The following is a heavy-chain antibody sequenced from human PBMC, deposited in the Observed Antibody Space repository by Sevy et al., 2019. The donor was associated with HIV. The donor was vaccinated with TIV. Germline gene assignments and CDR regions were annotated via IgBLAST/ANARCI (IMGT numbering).Heavy chain of an antibody. CDR1: GFTLTTYS. D-gene: IGHD3-22*01. CDR3: ARDLHPSSGFVDGFDL. V-gene: IGHV3-33*01. J-gene: IGHJ3*01. CDR2: VWYDASNK. Sequence: GGSLRLSCAASGFTLTTYSMHWVRQAPGKGLEWVAVVWYDASNKYYADSVKGRFTISRDISKNTLYLQMSSLRAEDTALYYCARDLHPSSGFVDGFDLWGQGTMVTVSS.